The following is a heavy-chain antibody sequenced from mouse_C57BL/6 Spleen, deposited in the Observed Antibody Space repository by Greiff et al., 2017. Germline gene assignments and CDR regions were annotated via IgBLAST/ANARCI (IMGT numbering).Heavy chain of an antibody. V-gene: IGHV14-1*01. D-gene: IGHD2-3*01. CDR1: GFNIKDYY. Sequence: VQLQQSGAELVRPGASVKLSCTASGFNIKDYYMHWVKQRPEQGLEWIGRIDPEDGETEYSPKFPGKATMTADTSSNTAYLQLSSQTSEDTAVYYCTTYRNDGYYAYFDYWGQGTTLTVSS. CDR2: IDPEDGET. CDR3: TTYRNDGYYAYFDY. J-gene: IGHJ2*01.